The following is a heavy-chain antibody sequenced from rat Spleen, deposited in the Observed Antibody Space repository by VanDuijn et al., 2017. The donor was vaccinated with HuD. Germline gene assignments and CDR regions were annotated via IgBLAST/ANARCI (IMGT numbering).Heavy chain of an antibody. CDR2: ITNAAGST. J-gene: IGHJ2*01. Sequence: EVQLVESGGGLVQPGRSLKLSCVASGFTFNNYWMTWIRQAPGKGLEWVASITNAAGSTYYPDSVQGRFTISRDNAKSTLYLQMNSLRSEDTVTYYCTGPFDFWGQGVMVTVSS. V-gene: IGHV5-31*01. CDR3: TGPFDF. CDR1: GFTFNNYW.